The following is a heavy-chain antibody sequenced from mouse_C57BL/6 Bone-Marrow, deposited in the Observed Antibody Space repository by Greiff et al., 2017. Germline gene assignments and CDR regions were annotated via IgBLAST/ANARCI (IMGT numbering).Heavy chain of an antibody. Sequence: VQLMESGPELVKPGASVKISCKASGFSFTGYYMTWVKQSPEKSLEWIGEINPSTGGTNYNQKFKGKATLTVDKSSSTAYMQLKSLTAEDSAVYYCAREGDDYDVDYWGQGTTLTVSS. D-gene: IGHD2-4*01. CDR1: GFSFTGYY. CDR2: INPSTGGT. CDR3: AREGDDYDVDY. J-gene: IGHJ2*01. V-gene: IGHV1-42*01.